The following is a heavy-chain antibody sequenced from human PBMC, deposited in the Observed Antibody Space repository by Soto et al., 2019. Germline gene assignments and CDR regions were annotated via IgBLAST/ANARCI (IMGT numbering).Heavy chain of an antibody. CDR3: ARGHRDGYRSGSLDS. CDR1: GGSISSGGYY. D-gene: IGHD5-12*01. CDR2: ISYSGDT. V-gene: IGHV4-31*03. Sequence: SETLSLTCTVSGGSISSGGYYWNWIRQYPGKGLEWIGYISYSGDTHYNPSLRSRVTISVDTSKNQFSLKLSSVTSADTAVYYCARGHRDGYRSGSLDSWGRGTLVT. J-gene: IGHJ4*02.